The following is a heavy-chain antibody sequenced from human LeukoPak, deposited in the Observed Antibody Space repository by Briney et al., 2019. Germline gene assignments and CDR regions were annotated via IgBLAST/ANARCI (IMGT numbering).Heavy chain of an antibody. CDR2: IKQDGSEK. CDR1: EFTFSRYG. V-gene: IGHV3-7*01. J-gene: IGHJ5*02. Sequence: GGPLRLSCVASEFTFSRYGMSWVRQAPGKGLEWVANIKQDGSEKYYVDSVKGRFTISRDNAKNSLYLQMNSLRAEDTAVYYCARGLAAAVLWDPWGQGTLVTVSS. CDR3: ARGLAAAVLWDP. D-gene: IGHD6-13*01.